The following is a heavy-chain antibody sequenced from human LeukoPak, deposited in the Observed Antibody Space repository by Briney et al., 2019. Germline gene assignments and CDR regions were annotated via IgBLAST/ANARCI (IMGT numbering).Heavy chain of an antibody. Sequence: GGSLRLSCAASGLTFSGYDMHWVRQAPGKGLEWVAVISYDGSNKYYADSVKGRFTISRDNSKNTLYLQMNSLRAEDTAVYYCANLITRDYWGQGTLVTVSS. V-gene: IGHV3-30*18. CDR3: ANLITRDY. D-gene: IGHD3-22*01. CDR2: ISYDGSNK. J-gene: IGHJ4*02. CDR1: GLTFSGYD.